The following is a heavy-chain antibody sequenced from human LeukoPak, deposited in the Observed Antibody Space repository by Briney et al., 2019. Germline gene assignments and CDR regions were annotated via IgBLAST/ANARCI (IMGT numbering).Heavy chain of an antibody. CDR3: ARAYYDILTGLSCYFDY. Sequence: GGSLRLSCAASGFTFSSYSMNWVRQAPGKGLEWVSSISSSSSYIYYADSVKGRFTISRDNAKNSLYLQMNSLRAEDTAVYYCARAYYDILTGLSCYFDYWGQGTLGSVSS. J-gene: IGHJ4*02. CDR1: GFTFSSYS. V-gene: IGHV3-21*01. CDR2: ISSSSSYI. D-gene: IGHD3-9*01.